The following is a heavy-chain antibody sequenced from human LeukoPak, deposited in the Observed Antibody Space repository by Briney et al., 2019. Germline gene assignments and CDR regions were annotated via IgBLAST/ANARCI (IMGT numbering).Heavy chain of an antibody. Sequence: ASVKVSCKTSGYTFTGYFMHWVRQTRGQGLEWMGLINPNTGATNYAQTFQGRVTMTRDTSIDTAFMDLRWLTSDDTAVYYCAISRSSIGTYSYFHHWGQGTLVTVSS. D-gene: IGHD1-7*01. J-gene: IGHJ1*01. CDR1: GYTFTGYF. CDR2: INPNTGAT. V-gene: IGHV1-2*02. CDR3: AISRSSIGTYSYFHH.